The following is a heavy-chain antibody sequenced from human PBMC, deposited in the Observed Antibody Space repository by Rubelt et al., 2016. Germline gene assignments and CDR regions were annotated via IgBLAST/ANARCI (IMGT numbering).Heavy chain of an antibody. D-gene: IGHD6-13*01. CDR1: GGSFSGYY. J-gene: IGHJ6*02. V-gene: IGHV4-34*01. Sequence: QVQLQQWGAGLLKPSETLSLTCAVYGGSFSGYYWSWIRQPPGKGLEWIGEINHSGSTNYNPSLKSRVTISVDPSKNQFSLKLSSVPAADTAVYYCARGRRGSSSWLGRDYYGMDVWGQGTTVTVSS. CDR2: INHSGST. CDR3: ARGRRGSSSWLGRDYYGMDV.